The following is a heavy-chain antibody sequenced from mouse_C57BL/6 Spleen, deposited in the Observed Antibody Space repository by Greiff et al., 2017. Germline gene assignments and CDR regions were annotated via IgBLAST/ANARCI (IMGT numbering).Heavy chain of an antibody. J-gene: IGHJ3*01. V-gene: IGHV1-69*01. D-gene: IGHD3-2*02. CDR3: ARQLRLPWFAY. CDR1: GYTFTSYW. CDR2: IDPSDSYT. Sequence: QVQLQQPGAELVMPGASVKLSCKASGYTFTSYWMHWVKQRPGQGLEWIGEIDPSDSYTNYNQKFKGKSTVTVDKSSSTAYMQLSSLTSEDSAVYYCARQLRLPWFAYWGQGTLVTVSA.